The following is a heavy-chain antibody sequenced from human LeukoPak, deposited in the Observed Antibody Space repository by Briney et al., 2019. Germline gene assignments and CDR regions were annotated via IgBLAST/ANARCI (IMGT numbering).Heavy chain of an antibody. J-gene: IGHJ3*01. CDR2: INPNSGGT. D-gene: IGHD1-26*01. Sequence: VASVKVSCRASGYTFNDYWIYWVRQAPGQGLEWMGHINPNSGGTISAQKFQGRVTMTRDTSISTAYMELSRLRSDDTAVYYCARGYFTGSFPDAFDLWGQGTVATISS. V-gene: IGHV1-2*06. CDR1: GYTFNDYW. CDR3: ARGYFTGSFPDAFDL.